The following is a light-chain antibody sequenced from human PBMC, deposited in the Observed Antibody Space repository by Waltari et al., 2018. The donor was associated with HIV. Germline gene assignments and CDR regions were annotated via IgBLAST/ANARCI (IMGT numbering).Light chain of an antibody. V-gene: IGLV4-60*03. J-gene: IGLJ2*01. CDR2: VVPSGLF. CDR3: ETWDNNVRV. Sequence: QPVLTQPSSVSASLGSSVNVTCTLSAGYQPNIPTWQPQRPGRPPRFLMKVVPSGLFNRGRGLTHRFSASAAGGDRTLTISNLQPEDEADYFCETWDNNVRVFGGGT. CDR1: AGYQPNI.